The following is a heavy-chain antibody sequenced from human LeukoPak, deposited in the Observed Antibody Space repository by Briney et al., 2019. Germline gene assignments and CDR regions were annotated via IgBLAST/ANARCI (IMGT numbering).Heavy chain of an antibody. CDR3: ARDSNWNQPDY. Sequence: GGSLRLSCAVSGFTFSTYAMHWVRQAPGKGLEWVAVMSHDGRNKFYADSVKGRFTISRDNSKNTLYLQMSSLGAEDTAVFYCARDSNWNQPDYWGQGTLVTVSS. CDR1: GFTFSTYA. D-gene: IGHD1-20*01. V-gene: IGHV3-30*04. CDR2: MSHDGRNK. J-gene: IGHJ4*02.